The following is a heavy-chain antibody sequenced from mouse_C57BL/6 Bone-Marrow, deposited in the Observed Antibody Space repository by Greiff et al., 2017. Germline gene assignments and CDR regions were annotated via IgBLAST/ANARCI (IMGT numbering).Heavy chain of an antibody. J-gene: IGHJ3*01. CDR1: GYTFTSYG. CDR2: IYPRSGNT. CDR3: ARDPFIYYYGSSWFAY. Sequence: VKLMESGAELARPGASVKLSCKASGYTFTSYGISWVKQRTGQGLEWIGEIYPRSGNTYYNEKFKGKATLTADKSSSAAYMELRSLTSEYSAVYFCARDPFIYYYGSSWFAYWGQGTLVTVSA. D-gene: IGHD1-1*01. V-gene: IGHV1-81*01.